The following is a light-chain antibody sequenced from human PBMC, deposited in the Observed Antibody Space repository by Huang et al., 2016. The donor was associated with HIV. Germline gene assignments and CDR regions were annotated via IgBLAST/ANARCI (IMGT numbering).Light chain of an antibody. Sequence: DIQMTQSPSTLSAFVGDSVTITCRTSHRISSWLAWYQQKPGKAPNLLISKASNLESGVPSRFSGNGSGTEFTLTISGLQPDDLATYYCQQQWTFGQGTKVEI. V-gene: IGKV1-5*03. CDR3: QQQWT. CDR2: KAS. J-gene: IGKJ1*01. CDR1: HRISSW.